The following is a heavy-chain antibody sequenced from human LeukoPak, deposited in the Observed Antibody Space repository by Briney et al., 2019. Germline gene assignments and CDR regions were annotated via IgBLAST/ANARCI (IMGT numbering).Heavy chain of an antibody. CDR1: GFTFSSYG. V-gene: IGHV3-30*02. J-gene: IGHJ4*02. Sequence: GGSLRLSCAASGFTFSSYGMRWVRQAPGKGLEWVAFIRYDGSNKYYADSVKGRFTISRDNSKNTLYLQMNSLRAEDTAVYYCAKDCHYYDSSGYLDYWGQGTLVTVSS. CDR2: IRYDGSNK. CDR3: AKDCHYYDSSGYLDY. D-gene: IGHD3-22*01.